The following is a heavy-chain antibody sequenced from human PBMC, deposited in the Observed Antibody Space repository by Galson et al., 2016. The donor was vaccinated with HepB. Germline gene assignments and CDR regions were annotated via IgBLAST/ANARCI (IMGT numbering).Heavy chain of an antibody. CDR3: ARGDNWNQTPFDY. V-gene: IGHV4-39*07. Sequence: GWIRQPPGKGLEWIGSIYYIGSTYYNPPLKSRVTISVDTSKNQFSLKMSSVTAADTAVYYCARGDNWNQTPFDYWGQGTLVTVSS. J-gene: IGHJ4*02. CDR2: IYYIGST. D-gene: IGHD1-20*01.